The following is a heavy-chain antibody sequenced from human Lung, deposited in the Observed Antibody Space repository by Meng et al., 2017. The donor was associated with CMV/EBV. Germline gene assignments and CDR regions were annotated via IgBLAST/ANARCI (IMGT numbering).Heavy chain of an antibody. V-gene: IGHV3-23*01. CDR1: GYTFSSYS. CDR3: LKGWQNLGDY. CDR2: ISGSGGST. D-gene: IGHD7-27*01. Sequence: GEXXKISCRASGYTFSSYSMSWVRQGPGKGLEWVSSISGSGGSTYSADSVKGRLTISRDNSESTLYLQMNSLTAEDTAIYYCLKGWQNLGDYWGLGNLVNGSS. J-gene: IGHJ4*02.